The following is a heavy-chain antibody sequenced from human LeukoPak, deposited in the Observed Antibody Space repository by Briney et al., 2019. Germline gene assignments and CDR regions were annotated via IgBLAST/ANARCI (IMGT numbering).Heavy chain of an antibody. CDR2: IRGSGGST. CDR3: AKDPYGGYAYYFDF. CDR1: GFTFSSYA. J-gene: IGHJ4*02. D-gene: IGHD5-12*01. Sequence: PVGSLRLSCAASGFTFSSYAMSWVRQAPGKGLEWVSAIRGSGGSTYYADSVKGRFAISRDNSKNTLYLQMNSLRAEDTAVYYCAKDPYGGYAYYFDFWGQGTLVTVSS. V-gene: IGHV3-23*01.